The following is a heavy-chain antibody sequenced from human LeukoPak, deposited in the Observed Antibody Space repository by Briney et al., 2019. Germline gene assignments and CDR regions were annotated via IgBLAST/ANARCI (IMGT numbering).Heavy chain of an antibody. CDR2: IIPIFGTA. J-gene: IGHJ3*02. CDR1: GGTFSSYA. Sequence: ASVKVSCKASGGTFSSYAISWVRQAPGQGLEWMGGIIPIFGTANYAQKLQGRVTITADESTSTAYMELSSLRSEDTAVYYCARVLAYCGGDCSLGAFDIWGQGTMVTVSS. CDR3: ARVLAYCGGDCSLGAFDI. V-gene: IGHV1-69*13. D-gene: IGHD2-21*02.